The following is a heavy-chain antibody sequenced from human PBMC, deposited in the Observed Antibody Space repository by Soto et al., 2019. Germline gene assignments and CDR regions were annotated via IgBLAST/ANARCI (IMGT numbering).Heavy chain of an antibody. CDR1: GVTFINAG. V-gene: IGHV3-15*01. D-gene: IGHD3-9*01. CDR2: IKSKTDGGTT. Sequence: PWESXRLACASSGVTFINAGITWVRQAPGKGLEWVGRIKSKTDGGTTDYAAPVKGRFTISRDDSKNTLYLHMNSLKTEDTAVYYCTKGGRITILSTHMEVWGPGTTV. CDR3: TKGGRITILSTHMEV. J-gene: IGHJ6*01.